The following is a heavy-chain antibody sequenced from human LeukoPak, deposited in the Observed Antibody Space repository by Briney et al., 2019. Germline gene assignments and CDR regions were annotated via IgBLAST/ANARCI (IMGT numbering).Heavy chain of an antibody. D-gene: IGHD3-22*01. CDR3: ARHRDYYDT. CDR2: IYTSGST. Sequence: SETLSLTCTVSGGSLSSYYWSWIRQPAGKGLEWIGRIYTSGSTNYNPSLKSRVATSLVTSRNQFSLKLSSVTAADTAVYYCARHRDYYDTWGHGTLVTVSS. CDR1: GGSLSSYY. J-gene: IGHJ4*01. V-gene: IGHV4-4*07.